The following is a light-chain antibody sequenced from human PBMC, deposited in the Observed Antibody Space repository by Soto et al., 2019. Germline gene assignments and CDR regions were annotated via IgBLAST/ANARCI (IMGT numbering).Light chain of an antibody. CDR2: AAS. CDR1: QYIGRY. Sequence: DIQMTQSPSSLSASVGDRVTITFRAGQYIGRYLNWYQQKPGKAPKLLIYAASTLQSGVPSRFSGSGSGTDFTLTISSLQPEDFATYYCQQLNSYPITFGQGTRLEIK. V-gene: IGKV1-9*01. J-gene: IGKJ5*01. CDR3: QQLNSYPIT.